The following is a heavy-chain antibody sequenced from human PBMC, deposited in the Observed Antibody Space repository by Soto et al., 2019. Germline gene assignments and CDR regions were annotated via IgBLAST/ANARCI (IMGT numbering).Heavy chain of an antibody. Sequence: QVQLVQSGAEVKKPGASVKVSCKASGYTFTTHGISWVRQVPGQGLEWTGWVRGDNGHTNYAQSLQGRVTMTTDTSTNTAYMELRSLRSDATAVYYCARDLGYCRSGTCYREWFDPWGQGTLVTVSS. J-gene: IGHJ5*02. V-gene: IGHV1-18*01. CDR2: VRGDNGHT. CDR1: GYTFTTHG. D-gene: IGHD2-15*01. CDR3: ARDLGYCRSGTCYREWFDP.